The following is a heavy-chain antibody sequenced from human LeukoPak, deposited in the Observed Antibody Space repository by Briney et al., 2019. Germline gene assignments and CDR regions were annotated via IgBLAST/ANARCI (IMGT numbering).Heavy chain of an antibody. V-gene: IGHV3-23*01. J-gene: IGHJ4*02. CDR2: ISDGAGST. D-gene: IGHD6-6*01. CDR1: GFTFSSYA. CDR3: AKRIEYSSSSAYFDF. Sequence: GGSLRLSCAAAGFTFSSYAMSWVRQAPGQGLEWVSAISDGAGSTYYADSVKGRFTISRDNSKNTLYLQMNSLRADDTAVYYCAKRIEYSSSSAYFDFWGQGTLVTVSS.